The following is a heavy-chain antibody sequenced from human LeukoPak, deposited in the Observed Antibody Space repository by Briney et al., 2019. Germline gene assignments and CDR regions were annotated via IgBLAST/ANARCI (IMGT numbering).Heavy chain of an antibody. D-gene: IGHD5-12*01. V-gene: IGHV4-61*02. J-gene: IGHJ6*03. Sequence: PSETLSLTCTVSGSSISSGSYYWSWIRQPAGRGLEWIGRIYTSGSTNYNPSLKSRVTISVDTSKNQFSLKLSSVTAADTAVYYCARDAVNSGYDLGMDVWGKGTTVTVSS. CDR2: IYTSGST. CDR3: ARDAVNSGYDLGMDV. CDR1: GSSISSGSYY.